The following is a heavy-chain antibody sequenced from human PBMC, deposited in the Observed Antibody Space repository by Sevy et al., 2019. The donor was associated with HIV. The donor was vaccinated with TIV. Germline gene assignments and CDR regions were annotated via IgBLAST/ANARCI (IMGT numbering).Heavy chain of an antibody. CDR1: GDTFSTYD. Sequence: ASVKVSCKASGDTFSTYDINWVRQAPGQGLEWMGWMSPKSGRTGFAQKFQGRLTMTRDTSINTAYMELSSLRSEDTAVYYCESGGSGDVWNYGYYYYGMDVWGQGTTVTVSS. J-gene: IGHJ6*02. CDR2: MSPKSGRT. D-gene: IGHD3-3*01. CDR3: ESGGSGDVWNYGYYYYGMDV. V-gene: IGHV1-8*02.